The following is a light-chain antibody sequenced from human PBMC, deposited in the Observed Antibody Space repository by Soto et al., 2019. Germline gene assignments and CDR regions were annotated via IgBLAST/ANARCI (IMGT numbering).Light chain of an antibody. J-gene: IGKJ1*01. CDR1: QSFSRF. CDR2: DAS. V-gene: IGKV1-5*01. Sequence: DIQMTQSPSTLSASVGDTVTITCRATQSFSRFLAWFQQKPGRAPNLLIFDASTLQSGVPSRFSGSESGTEFTLTISRLQPDDFATYYFLQYNDYPGTFGQGTKLDIK. CDR3: LQYNDYPGT.